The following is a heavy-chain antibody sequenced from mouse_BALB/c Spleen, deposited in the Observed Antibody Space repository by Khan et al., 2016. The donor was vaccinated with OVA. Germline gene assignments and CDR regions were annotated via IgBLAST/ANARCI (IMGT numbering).Heavy chain of an antibody. V-gene: IGHV1-87*01. D-gene: IGHD1-1*01. CDR2: VYPGDGNT. J-gene: IGHJ2*01. CDR1: GYTFTSYW. CDR3: ARGGITTGYFDY. Sequence: QVQLQQSGTELARPGASVKLSCKASGYTFTSYWMQWVKQRPGQGLEWIGAVYPGDGNTRYTQKFKGKATLTADNSSSTAYIQLSSLASEDSAVYYCARGGITTGYFDYWGQGTTLTVSS.